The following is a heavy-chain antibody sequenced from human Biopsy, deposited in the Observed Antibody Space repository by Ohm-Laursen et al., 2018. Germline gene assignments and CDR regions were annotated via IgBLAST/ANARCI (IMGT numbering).Heavy chain of an antibody. CDR2: INHSGRT. J-gene: IGHJ6*02. Sequence: SETLSLTCPVYGESFNGYYWSWIRQTPGKGLEWIGEINHSGRTNYNPSLKSRVTISVDTSKNQFSLKVRSVTAADTAVYYCVRGADYYDPYHYYALDVWGQGTTVTVSS. CDR1: GESFNGYY. D-gene: IGHD3-22*01. CDR3: VRGADYYDPYHYYALDV. V-gene: IGHV4-34*01.